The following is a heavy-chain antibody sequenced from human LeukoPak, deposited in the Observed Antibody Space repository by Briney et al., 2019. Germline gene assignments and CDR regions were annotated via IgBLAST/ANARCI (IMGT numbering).Heavy chain of an antibody. CDR1: GSTFSSYE. CDR2: ISSSGSTI. D-gene: IGHD1-26*01. V-gene: IGHV3-48*03. Sequence: GGSLRLPFAAPGSTFSSYERNWVGQAPGKGLEGVSYISSSGSTIYYADSVKGRFTISRDNAKDSLYLQMDSRRAEDTAVYYCARTLLAPYYYYGMDVWGQGTTVTVSS. CDR3: ARTLLAPYYYYGMDV. J-gene: IGHJ6*02.